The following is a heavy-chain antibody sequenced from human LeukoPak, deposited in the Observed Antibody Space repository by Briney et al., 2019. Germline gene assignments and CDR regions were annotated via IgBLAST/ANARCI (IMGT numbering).Heavy chain of an antibody. J-gene: IGHJ4*02. Sequence: QPGGSRRLSCAASGFTFSGYWMHWVRQAPGKGLVWVSHIDSDVSSTNYADSVKGRFTISRDNAKNTLYLQMNRLRAEGTAVYYCARALRLAVNLDYWGQGTLVTVSS. CDR1: GFTFSGYW. V-gene: IGHV3-74*01. D-gene: IGHD3-16*01. CDR2: IDSDVSST. CDR3: ARALRLAVNLDY.